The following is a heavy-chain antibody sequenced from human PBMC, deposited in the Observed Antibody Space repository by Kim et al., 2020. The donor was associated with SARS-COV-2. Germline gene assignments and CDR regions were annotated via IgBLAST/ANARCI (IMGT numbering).Heavy chain of an antibody. V-gene: IGHV4-34*01. J-gene: IGHJ4*02. CDR1: GGSFSGYY. Sequence: SETLSLTCAVYGGSFSGYYWSWIRQPPGKGLEWIGEINHSGSTNYNPSLKSRVTISVDTSKNQFSLKLSSVTAADTAVYYCARRLGVVVVAPFDYWGQGTLVTVSS. CDR2: INHSGST. CDR3: ARRLGVVVVAPFDY. D-gene: IGHD2-15*01.